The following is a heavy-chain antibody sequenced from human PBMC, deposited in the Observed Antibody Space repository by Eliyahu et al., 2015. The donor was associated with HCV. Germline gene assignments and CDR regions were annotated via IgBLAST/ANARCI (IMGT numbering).Heavy chain of an antibody. V-gene: IGHV4-39*01. CDR3: ARHGSSVGYSYGIDV. CDR2: IYYSGTT. Sequence: QQQLQESGPGMVKPLETLSLTCTVSGGSISSGSYFWGWIRQSPGEGLEWIGSIYYSGTTYYNASLRSRVTISVDTSKNQLSLKLSSATAADTAIYYCARHGSSVGYSYGIDVWGQGTTVTVSS. CDR1: GGSISSGSYF. D-gene: IGHD3-10*01. J-gene: IGHJ6*02.